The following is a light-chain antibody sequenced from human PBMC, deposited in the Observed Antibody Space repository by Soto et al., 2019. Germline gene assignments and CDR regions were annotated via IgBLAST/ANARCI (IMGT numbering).Light chain of an antibody. V-gene: IGLV2-11*01. J-gene: IGLJ3*02. Sequence: QSALTQPRSVSGSPGQSVTTSCTGTNSDVGAYNYVSWYQQHPGEAPKLMLYDVSRRPSGVPDRFSGSKSGNTASLTISGLQAEYEADYYCCSYAGSYTWVFGGGTQLTVL. CDR3: CSYAGSYTWV. CDR1: NSDVGAYNY. CDR2: DVS.